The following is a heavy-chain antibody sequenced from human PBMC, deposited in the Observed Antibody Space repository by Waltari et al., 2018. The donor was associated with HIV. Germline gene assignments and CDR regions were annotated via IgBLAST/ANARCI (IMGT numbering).Heavy chain of an antibody. CDR3: ARGPPGGSCYSFDY. CDR1: GGSFSGYY. V-gene: IGHV4-34*01. D-gene: IGHD2-15*01. J-gene: IGHJ4*02. Sequence: QVQLQQWGAGLLKPSETLSLTCAVYGGSFSGYYWSWIRQPPGKGLEWIGEINHSGSTNYNPSLKRRVTISVDTSKNQFSLKLSSVTAADTAVYYCARGPPGGSCYSFDYWGQGTLVTVSS. CDR2: INHSGST.